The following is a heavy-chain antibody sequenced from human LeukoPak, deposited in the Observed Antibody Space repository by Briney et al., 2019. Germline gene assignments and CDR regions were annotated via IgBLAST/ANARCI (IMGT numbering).Heavy chain of an antibody. V-gene: IGHV4-59*08. Sequence: SETLSFTCTVFGGSISSYYWSWIRQPPGKGLEWIGYIYYSGSTNYNPSLKSRVTISVDTSKNQFSLKLSSVTAADTAVYYCARQPYYGVNDYWGQGTLVTLSS. CDR1: GGSISSYY. CDR3: ARQPYYGVNDY. CDR2: IYYSGST. J-gene: IGHJ4*02. D-gene: IGHD4-23*01.